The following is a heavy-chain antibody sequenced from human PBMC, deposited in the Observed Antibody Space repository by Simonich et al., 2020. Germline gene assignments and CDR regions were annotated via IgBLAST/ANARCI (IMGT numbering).Heavy chain of an antibody. J-gene: IGHJ4*02. CDR1: GFTFSSYA. V-gene: IGHV3-30*07. Sequence: QVQLVESGGGVVQPGRSLRLSCAASGFTFSSYAMHWVRQAPGKGLEWVAFITYNGNNKYYADSVKGRFTISRDNAKNKLYLQMNILRAEDTAVYYCARDGERYCGGDCYSYFDYWGQGTLVTVSS. CDR3: ARDGERYCGGDCYSYFDY. CDR2: ITYNGNNK. D-gene: IGHD2-21*02.